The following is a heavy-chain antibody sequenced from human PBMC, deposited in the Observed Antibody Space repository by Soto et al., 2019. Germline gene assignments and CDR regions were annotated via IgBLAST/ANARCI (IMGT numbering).Heavy chain of an antibody. D-gene: IGHD3-9*01. CDR3: AREGHQDDILTGGTAGDAFDI. Sequence: GGSLRLSCAASGFTFSSYWMSWVRQAPGKGLEWVANIKQDGSEKYYVDSVKGRFTISRDNAKNSLYLQMNSLRAEDTAVDYCAREGHQDDILTGGTAGDAFDIWGQGTMVTVSS. CDR2: IKQDGSEK. CDR1: GFTFSSYW. J-gene: IGHJ3*02. V-gene: IGHV3-7*01.